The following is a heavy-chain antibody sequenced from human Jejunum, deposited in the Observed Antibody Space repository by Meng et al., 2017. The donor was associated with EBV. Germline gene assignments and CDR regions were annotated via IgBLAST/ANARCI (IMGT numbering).Heavy chain of an antibody. D-gene: IGHD2-21*01. CDR3: ARLFCGDDCFSTYYFDS. Sequence: HVERDLSGGEVKNPASSAKRSCEASGDSFTTLGAGWVRLAPGQWPEWLGSTIPVFGTANYPLRFQDRVTITADKSTNTGYMELGGLRSDDTAVYYCARLFCGDDCFSTYYFDSWGQGTLVTVSS. CDR1: GDSFTTLG. CDR2: TIPVFGTA. J-gene: IGHJ4*02. V-gene: IGHV1-69*06.